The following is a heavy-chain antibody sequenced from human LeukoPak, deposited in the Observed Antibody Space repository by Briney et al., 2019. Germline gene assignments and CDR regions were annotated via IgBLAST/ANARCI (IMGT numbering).Heavy chain of an antibody. Sequence: GGSLRLSCAASGFTFSNYDMHWVHQATGKGLEWVSGIGTVGDTYYRGSVKGRFTISRENARNSLYLQMNSLRAEDTAVYYCARRYFDVYGYYYLDYWGQGTLVTVSS. V-gene: IGHV3-13*01. CDR2: IGTVGDT. CDR1: GFTFSNYD. D-gene: IGHD5-18*01. J-gene: IGHJ4*02. CDR3: ARRYFDVYGYYYLDY.